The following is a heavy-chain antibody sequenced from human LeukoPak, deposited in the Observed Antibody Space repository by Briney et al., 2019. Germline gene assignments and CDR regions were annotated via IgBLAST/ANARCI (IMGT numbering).Heavy chain of an antibody. V-gene: IGHV4-39*07. Sequence: PSETLSLTCSVSGVSISSGSNYWGWIRQPPGKTLEWIGSIYSSGNTYYSPSLKSRVIILIDTAKNHFSLNLSSVTAADTAVYYCARSDGYGLVGIWGQGTMVTVSS. CDR1: GVSISSGSNY. CDR2: IYSSGNT. J-gene: IGHJ3*02. D-gene: IGHD3-10*01. CDR3: ARSDGYGLVGI.